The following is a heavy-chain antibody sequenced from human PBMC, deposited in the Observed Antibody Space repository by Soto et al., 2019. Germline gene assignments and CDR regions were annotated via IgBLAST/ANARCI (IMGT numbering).Heavy chain of an antibody. CDR1: AYTFTGYY. CDR3: ASGYYDSSGYYRGMDV. D-gene: IGHD3-22*01. Sequence: ASVKVSCKASAYTFTGYYMHWARHAPGQKPEWMGRINPTSSGTNYAQKIQRWVTMTRDPSISSAYVVLGRLRSDDTAVYYCASGYYDSSGYYRGMDVWGQGTTGTVSS. V-gene: IGHV1-2*04. CDR2: INPTSSGT. J-gene: IGHJ6*02.